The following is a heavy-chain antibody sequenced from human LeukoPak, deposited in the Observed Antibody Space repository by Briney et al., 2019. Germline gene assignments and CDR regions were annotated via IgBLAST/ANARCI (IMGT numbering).Heavy chain of an antibody. CDR1: GFTFSSYS. CDR2: ISSSSSYI. J-gene: IGHJ4*02. CDR3: ARDRAIAAAGTSIDY. V-gene: IGHV3-21*01. Sequence: GGSLRLSCAASGFTFSSYSMNWVHQAPGKGLEWVSSISSSSSYIYYADSVKGRFTISRDNAKNSLYLQMNSLRAEDTAVYYCARDRAIAAAGTSIDYWGQGTLVTVSS. D-gene: IGHD6-13*01.